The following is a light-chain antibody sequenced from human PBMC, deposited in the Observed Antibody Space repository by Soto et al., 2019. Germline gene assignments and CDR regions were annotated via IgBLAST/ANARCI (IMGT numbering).Light chain of an antibody. CDR3: NSYTSSSTSYV. J-gene: IGLJ1*01. Sequence: QSALTQPASVSGSPGHSITISCTGTSSDVGGYNFVSWYQQHPGKAPKLLIYDVSDRPSGVSNRFSGSKSGNTASLTISGPQAEDEADYYCNSYTSSSTSYVFGSGTKVTVL. V-gene: IGLV2-14*03. CDR1: SSDVGGYNF. CDR2: DVS.